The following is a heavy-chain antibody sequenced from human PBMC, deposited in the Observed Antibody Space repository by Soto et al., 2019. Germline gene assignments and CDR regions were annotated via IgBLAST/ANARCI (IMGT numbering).Heavy chain of an antibody. V-gene: IGHV1-69*02. CDR3: ARSASGIAVAGGFDY. J-gene: IGHJ4*02. CDR2: IIPILGIA. Sequence: QVQLVQSGAEVKKPGSSVKVSCKASGGTFSSYTISWVRQAPGQGLEWMGRIIPILGIANYAQKFQGRVTITADKSTSTAYMELRSLRSEDTAVYYCARSASGIAVAGGFDYWGQGTLVTVSS. CDR1: GGTFSSYT. D-gene: IGHD6-19*01.